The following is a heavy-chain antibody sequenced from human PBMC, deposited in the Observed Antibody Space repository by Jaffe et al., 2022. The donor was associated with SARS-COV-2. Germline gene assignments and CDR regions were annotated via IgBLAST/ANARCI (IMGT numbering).Heavy chain of an antibody. CDR3: AKVAQTGYSSGWYLRVSGAFDI. V-gene: IGHV3-30*18. D-gene: IGHD6-19*01. Sequence: QVQLVESGGGVVQPGRSLRLSCAASGFTFSSYGMHWVRQAPGKGLEWVAVISYDGSNKYYADSVKGRFTISRDNSKNTLYLQMNSLRAEDTAVYYCAKVAQTGYSSGWYLRVSGAFDIWGQGTMVTVSS. J-gene: IGHJ3*02. CDR1: GFTFSSYG. CDR2: ISYDGSNK.